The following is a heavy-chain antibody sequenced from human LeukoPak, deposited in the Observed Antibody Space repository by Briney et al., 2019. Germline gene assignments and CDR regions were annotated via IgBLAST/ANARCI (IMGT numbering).Heavy chain of an antibody. CDR2: IYYSGST. V-gene: IGHV4-39*01. Sequence: SETLSLTCTVSGGSISSSSYYWGWIRQPPGTGLEWIRSIYYSGSTYYNPSLKSRVTISVDTSKNQFSLKLSSVTAADTAVYYCASRMYYYDSSGYTPGAFDIWGQGTMVTVSS. CDR3: ASRMYYYDSSGYTPGAFDI. D-gene: IGHD3-22*01. CDR1: GGSISSSSYY. J-gene: IGHJ3*02.